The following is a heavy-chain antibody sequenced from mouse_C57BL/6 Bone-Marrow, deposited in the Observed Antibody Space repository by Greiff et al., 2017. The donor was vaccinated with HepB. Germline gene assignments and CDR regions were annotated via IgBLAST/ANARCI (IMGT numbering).Heavy chain of an antibody. V-gene: IGHV1-55*01. J-gene: IGHJ3*01. CDR1: GYTFTSYW. CDR2: IYPGSGST. D-gene: IGHD2-3*01. Sequence: QVQLQQPGAELVKPGASVKMSCKASGYTFTSYWITWVKQRPGQGLEWIGDIYPGSGSTNYNEKFKSKATLTVDTSTSPPYMKFSSLTSEDSAIYYCAGGYSFAYWGQGTLVTVSA. CDR3: AGGYSFAY.